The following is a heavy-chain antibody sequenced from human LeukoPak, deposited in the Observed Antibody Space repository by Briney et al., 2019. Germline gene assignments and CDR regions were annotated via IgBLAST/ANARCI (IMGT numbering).Heavy chain of an antibody. J-gene: IGHJ4*02. V-gene: IGHV1-69*04. Sequence: ASVKVSCKASGGTFSNYAIGWVRQAPGQWLEWMGRIIPVAGVTNNAQKFQGRVTITADTSTSTAYMELSNLISEDTAVYYCARDPGAYGDYFRPSGWDSWGQGTLVTISS. CDR1: GGTFSNYA. CDR3: ARDPGAYGDYFRPSGWDS. D-gene: IGHD4-17*01. CDR2: IIPVAGVT.